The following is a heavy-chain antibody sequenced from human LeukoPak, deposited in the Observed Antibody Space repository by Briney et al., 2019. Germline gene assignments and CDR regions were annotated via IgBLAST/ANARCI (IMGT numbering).Heavy chain of an antibody. CDR3: ARGGPPYRRVTALQLDAFDI. D-gene: IGHD2-21*02. CDR2: INHSGNT. J-gene: IGHJ3*02. CDR1: GGSFSGYY. Sequence: SETLSLTCAVYGGSFSGYYWSWIRQAPGKGLEWIGEINHSGNTNYNPSLKSRVTISVDTSKNQFSLKLSSVTAADTAVYYCARGGPPYRRVTALQLDAFDIWGQGTMVTVSS. V-gene: IGHV4-34*01.